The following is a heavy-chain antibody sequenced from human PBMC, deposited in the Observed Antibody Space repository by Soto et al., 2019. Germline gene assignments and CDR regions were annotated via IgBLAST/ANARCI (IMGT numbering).Heavy chain of an antibody. CDR2: INSDGSST. CDR3: ARDRWGGGRDMDV. J-gene: IGHJ6*02. CDR1: GFTFSTYW. V-gene: IGHV3-74*01. D-gene: IGHD3-10*01. Sequence: EVQLVESGGGLVQPGGSLRLSCAASGFTFSTYWIHWVRQAPGKGLVWVSRINSDGSSTNYADSVKGRFTISRDNAKKTLFLQMSSLRAEDTAVYYCARDRWGGGRDMDVWGQGTTVTVSS.